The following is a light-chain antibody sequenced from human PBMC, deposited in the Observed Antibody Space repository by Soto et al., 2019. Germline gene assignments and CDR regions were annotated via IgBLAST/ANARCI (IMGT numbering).Light chain of an antibody. J-gene: IGLJ3*02. CDR2: SNN. Sequence: QTVVIQPPSASGTPGQRVTISCSGSSSNIRSNTVNWYQHLPGTAPKLLIYSNNQRPSGVPDRFSGSKSGTSASLAISGLQSEDEADYYCASWDGSLNGWLFGGGTKLTVL. CDR3: ASWDGSLNGWL. V-gene: IGLV1-44*01. CDR1: SSNIRSNT.